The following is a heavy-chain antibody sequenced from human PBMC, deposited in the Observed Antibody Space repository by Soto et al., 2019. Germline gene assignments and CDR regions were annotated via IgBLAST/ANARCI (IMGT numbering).Heavy chain of an antibody. Sequence: QVQLVQSGAGVKKPGASVKVSCNTSSYAFTNFGLSWVRQAPGQGLEWMGWISAYNGNTNYAQNFQGRVTMTTDTSTSTAYMELRSLRSDDTAMYYCARGGTPIDYWVQGTLVTVSS. D-gene: IGHD3-16*01. V-gene: IGHV1-18*01. CDR1: SYAFTNFG. J-gene: IGHJ4*02. CDR2: ISAYNGNT. CDR3: ARGGTPIDY.